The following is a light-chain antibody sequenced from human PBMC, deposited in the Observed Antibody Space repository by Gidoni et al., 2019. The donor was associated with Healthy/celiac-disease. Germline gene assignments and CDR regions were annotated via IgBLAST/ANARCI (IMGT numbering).Light chain of an antibody. J-gene: IGKJ5*01. Sequence: EIVLTQSPATLSLSPGEGATLSCRPSQTVSSYLAWYQQNPGQAPRLLIYDASNRAAGIPARFSGSGSGTDFTLTISSLEPEDFAVYYCQQRSNWPPLFXQXTRLEIK. CDR1: QTVSSY. CDR2: DAS. CDR3: QQRSNWPPL. V-gene: IGKV3-11*01.